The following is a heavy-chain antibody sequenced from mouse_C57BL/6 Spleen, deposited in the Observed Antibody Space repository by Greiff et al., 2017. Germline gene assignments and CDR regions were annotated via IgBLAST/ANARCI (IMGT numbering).Heavy chain of an antibody. Sequence: EVKLMESGPGLVKPSQSLSLTCSVTGYSITSGYYWNWIRQFPGNKLEWMGYISYDGSNNYNPSLKNRISITRDTSKNQFFLKLNSVTTEDTATYYCARPDYDGDWYFDVWGTGTTVTVSS. J-gene: IGHJ1*03. CDR2: ISYDGSN. V-gene: IGHV3-6*01. CDR1: GYSITSGYY. D-gene: IGHD2-4*01. CDR3: ARPDYDGDWYFDV.